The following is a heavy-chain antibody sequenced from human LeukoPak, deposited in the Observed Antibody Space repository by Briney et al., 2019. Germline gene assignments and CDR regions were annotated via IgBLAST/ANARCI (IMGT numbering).Heavy chain of an antibody. V-gene: IGHV3-21*01. D-gene: IGHD2-2*01. J-gene: IGHJ4*02. CDR2: ISSSGSYT. CDR3: ARAKGPGYCSSTSCSDY. CDR1: GFTLSSYA. Sequence: GGSLRLSCAASGFTLSSYALSWVRQAPGKGLEWVSSISSSGSYTFYADSVKGRFTISRDNAKNSLDLQMNSLRDEDTAVYYCARAKGPGYCSSTSCSDYWGQGTLVTVSS.